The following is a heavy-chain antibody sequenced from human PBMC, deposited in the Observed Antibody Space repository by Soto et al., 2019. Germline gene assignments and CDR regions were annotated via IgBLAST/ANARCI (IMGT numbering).Heavy chain of an antibody. CDR3: VGDGTKNLRDRFEP. Sequence: PSETLSPTCNVSGASLSRYYWSWIRQPPGKGLEWIGRIYATGDTDYNPSLKSRISMSVDMSKKQFSLTLRSVTAADTAIYYCVGDGTKNLRDRFEPWGRGILVTVSS. CDR1: GASLSRYY. J-gene: IGHJ5*02. CDR2: IYATGDT. V-gene: IGHV4-4*07. D-gene: IGHD1-26*01.